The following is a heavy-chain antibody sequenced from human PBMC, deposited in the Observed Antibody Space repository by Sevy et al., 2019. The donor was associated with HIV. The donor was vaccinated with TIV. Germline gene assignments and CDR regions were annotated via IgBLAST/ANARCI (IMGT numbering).Heavy chain of an antibody. Sequence: SETLSLTCAVSGGSISSGGYSWSWIRQPPGKGLEWIGYIYHSGSTYYNPSLKSRVTISVDRSKNQFPLKLSSVTAAETAVYYCASYYYDSSGYFNDYWGQGTLVTVSS. CDR2: IYHSGST. J-gene: IGHJ4*02. CDR1: GGSISSGGYS. D-gene: IGHD3-22*01. V-gene: IGHV4-30-2*01. CDR3: ASYYYDSSGYFNDY.